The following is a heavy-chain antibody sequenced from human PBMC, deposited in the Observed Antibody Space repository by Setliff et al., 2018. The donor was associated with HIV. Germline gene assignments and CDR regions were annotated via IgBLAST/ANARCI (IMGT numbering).Heavy chain of an antibody. J-gene: IGHJ4*02. V-gene: IGHV5-51*01. Sequence: PGESLKISCKGSGYIFTNYWIGWVRQMPGKGLEWMGIIYPGDSDTRYSPSFQGQVTISADRSITTAYVQWSSLKVSDTAMYYCVRVDYGDFNFDYWGQGTLVTVS. CDR1: GYIFTNYW. D-gene: IGHD4-17*01. CDR3: VRVDYGDFNFDY. CDR2: IYPGDSDT.